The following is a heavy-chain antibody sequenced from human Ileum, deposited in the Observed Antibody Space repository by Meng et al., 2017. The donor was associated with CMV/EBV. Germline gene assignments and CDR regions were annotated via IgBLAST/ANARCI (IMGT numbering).Heavy chain of an antibody. CDR2: ISNDGNRK. CDR3: ARDFAWNFDY. J-gene: IGHJ4*02. Sequence: LACVVSGFSVSTSAMHWVRQAPGKGLEWVAVISNDGNRKYYTDSVEGRFTISRDNSKNTLYLQMDSLRADDTATYYCARDFAWNFDYWGQGTLVTVSS. V-gene: IGHV3-30*04. CDR1: GFSVSTSA.